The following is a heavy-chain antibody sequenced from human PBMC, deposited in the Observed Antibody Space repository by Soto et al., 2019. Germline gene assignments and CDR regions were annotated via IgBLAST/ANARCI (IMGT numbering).Heavy chain of an antibody. Sequence: SETLSLTCPVSGGSISTYYWNWIRQPPGKGLEWIGYIYYGGSANYNPSLKSRVTISVDTSKKQFSLKLSSVTAADTAVYYCARGGHCTNGVCSALDYWGQGTLVTVSS. V-gene: IGHV4-59*08. CDR3: ARGGHCTNGVCSALDY. CDR1: GGSISTYY. D-gene: IGHD2-8*01. J-gene: IGHJ4*02. CDR2: IYYGGSA.